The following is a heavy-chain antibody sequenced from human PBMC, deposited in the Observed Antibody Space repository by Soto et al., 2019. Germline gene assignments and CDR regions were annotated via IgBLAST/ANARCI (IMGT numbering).Heavy chain of an antibody. CDR1: GFTFSSYG. Sequence: GGSLRLSCAASGFTFSSYGMHWVRQAPGKGLEWVAVISYDGSNKYYADSVKGRFTISRDNSKNTLYLQMNSLRAEDTAVYYCAKDLWGGSGCSGCYGMDVWGQGTTVTVSS. CDR3: AKDLWGGSGCSGCYGMDV. V-gene: IGHV3-30*18. D-gene: IGHD6-19*01. CDR2: ISYDGSNK. J-gene: IGHJ6*02.